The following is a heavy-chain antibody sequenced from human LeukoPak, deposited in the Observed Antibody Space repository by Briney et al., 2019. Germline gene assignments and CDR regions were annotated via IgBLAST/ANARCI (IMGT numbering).Heavy chain of an antibody. CDR2: ISAYNGNT. V-gene: IGHV1-18*01. Sequence: EASVKVSCKASGYTFTSYGISWVRRAPGQGLEWMGWISAYNGNTNYAQKLQGRVTMTTDTPTSTAYMELRSLRSDDTAVYYCARVGGIVVVPAAINPIDYWGQGTLVTVSS. D-gene: IGHD2-2*01. CDR1: GYTFTSYG. CDR3: ARVGGIVVVPAAINPIDY. J-gene: IGHJ4*02.